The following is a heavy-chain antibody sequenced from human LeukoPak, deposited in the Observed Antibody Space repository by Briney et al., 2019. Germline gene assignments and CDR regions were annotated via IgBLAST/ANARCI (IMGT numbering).Heavy chain of an antibody. D-gene: IGHD3-22*01. V-gene: IGHV1-18*01. CDR3: ARAYYYDSSGYYRYFDY. CDR2: ISAYNGNT. Sequence: ASVKVSYKASGYTFTSYGISWVRQAPGQGLEWMGWISAYNGNTNYAQKLQGRVTMTTDTSTSTAYMELRSLRSDDTAVYYCARAYYYDSSGYYRYFDYWGQGTLVTVSS. J-gene: IGHJ4*02. CDR1: GYTFTSYG.